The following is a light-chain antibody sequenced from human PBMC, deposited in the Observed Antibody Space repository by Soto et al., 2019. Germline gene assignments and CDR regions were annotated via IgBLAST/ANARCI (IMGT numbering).Light chain of an antibody. V-gene: IGKV1-27*01. Sequence: DIQMTQSPSSLSASVGDRVTITCRASQGISNYLAWYQQKPGKVPKLLIYAASTLQSGVPSRFSGSGSGTDFTLTISSLQPEDVATYYCQKYNGASRFAFGPGTKVDIK. CDR1: QGISNY. CDR3: QKYNGASRFA. J-gene: IGKJ3*01. CDR2: AAS.